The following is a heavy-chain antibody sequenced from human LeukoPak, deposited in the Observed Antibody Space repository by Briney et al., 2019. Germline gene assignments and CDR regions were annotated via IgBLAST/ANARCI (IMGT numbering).Heavy chain of an antibody. J-gene: IGHJ5*02. Sequence: SQTLSLTCAISGDSVSSNSATWNWIRQSPSRGLEWLGRTYYRSKWYNDYALSVKSRITINADTSKNQFSVQLNSVTPEDTAVYYCAKVPSGTYFLSWFDPWGQGTLVTVSS. CDR1: GDSVSSNSAT. V-gene: IGHV6-1*01. D-gene: IGHD1-26*01. CDR2: TYYRSKWYN. CDR3: AKVPSGTYFLSWFDP.